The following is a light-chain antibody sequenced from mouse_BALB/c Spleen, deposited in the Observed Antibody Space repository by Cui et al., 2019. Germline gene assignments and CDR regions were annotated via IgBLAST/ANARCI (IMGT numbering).Light chain of an antibody. Sequence: DISLTQSPCFLSVSPGERVSFSCRASQSIGTSIHWYQQRTNGSPRLLIKYASESISGIPSRFSGSGSGTDFTLSINSVESEDIADYYCQQSNSWPTTFGAGTKLELK. J-gene: IGKJ5*01. CDR2: YAS. CDR3: QQSNSWPTT. CDR1: QSIGTS. V-gene: IGKV5-48*01.